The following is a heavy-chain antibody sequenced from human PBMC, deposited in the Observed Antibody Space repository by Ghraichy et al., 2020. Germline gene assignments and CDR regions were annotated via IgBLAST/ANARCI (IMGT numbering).Heavy chain of an antibody. J-gene: IGHJ4*02. D-gene: IGHD3-16*01. Sequence: GGSLRLSCAASGFTFTDYSMNWVRQAPGKGLEWLSYIGRSGSHIYSADSVKGRFTISRDNARNSLYLQMNSLTDEDTALYYCTKDLGSHTPDYLCQGTLVTVRS. V-gene: IGHV3-48*02. CDR1: GFTFTDYS. CDR3: TKDLGSHTPDY. CDR2: IGRSGSHI.